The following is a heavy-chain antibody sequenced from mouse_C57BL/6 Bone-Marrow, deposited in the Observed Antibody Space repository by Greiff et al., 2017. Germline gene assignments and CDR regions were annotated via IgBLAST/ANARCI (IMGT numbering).Heavy chain of an antibody. CDR1: GYTFTGYW. V-gene: IGHV1-9*01. Sequence: LVESGAELMKPGASVKLSCKATGYTFTGYWIEWVKQRPGHGLEWIGEILPGGGSTNYNEKFKGKATFTADTSSNTAYMQLSSLTTEDSAIYYCAREDGYGDYFDYWGQGTTLTVSS. CDR3: AREDGYGDYFDY. J-gene: IGHJ2*01. D-gene: IGHD2-2*01. CDR2: ILPGGGST.